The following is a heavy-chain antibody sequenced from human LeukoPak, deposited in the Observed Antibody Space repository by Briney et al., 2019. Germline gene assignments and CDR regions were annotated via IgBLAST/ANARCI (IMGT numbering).Heavy chain of an antibody. J-gene: IGHJ4*02. CDR3: AKDMETRTLAAAGTFDY. CDR2: ISWNSGSI. V-gene: IGHV3-9*01. CDR1: GFTFDDYA. D-gene: IGHD6-13*01. Sequence: PGRSLRLSCAASGFTFDDYAMHWVRQAPGKGLEWVSGISWNSGSIGYADSVKGRSTISRDNAKNSLYLQMNSLRAEDTALYYCAKDMETRTLAAAGTFDYWGQGTLVTVSS.